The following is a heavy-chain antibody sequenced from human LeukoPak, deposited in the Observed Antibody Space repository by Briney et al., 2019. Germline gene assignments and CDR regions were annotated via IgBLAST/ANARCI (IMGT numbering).Heavy chain of an antibody. J-gene: IGHJ3*02. CDR1: GYDFSRYD. CDR2: MNPNNGDT. CDR3: ARLSSGTRDAFDI. Sequence: ASVMVSCKASGYDFSRYDINWVRLAPGQGLEWMGWMNPNNGDTDYAQNFQGRVTMTRDMSTSTVYTELSSLRSEDTAVYYCARLSSGTRDAFDIWGQGTMVTVSS. V-gene: IGHV1-8*01. D-gene: IGHD3-10*01.